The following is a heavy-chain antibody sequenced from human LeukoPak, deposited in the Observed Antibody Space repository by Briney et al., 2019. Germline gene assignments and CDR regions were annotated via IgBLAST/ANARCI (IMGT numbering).Heavy chain of an antibody. Sequence: GASVKVSCTASGYTFTGYYMHWVRQAPGQGLEWMERINPNSGGTNYAQKFQGRVTMTRDTSISTAYMELSRLRSDDTAVYYCARGVMITFGGVRPGFYWGQGTLVTVSS. D-gene: IGHD3-16*01. J-gene: IGHJ4*02. CDR2: INPNSGGT. CDR3: ARGVMITFGGVRPGFY. CDR1: GYTFTGYY. V-gene: IGHV1-2*06.